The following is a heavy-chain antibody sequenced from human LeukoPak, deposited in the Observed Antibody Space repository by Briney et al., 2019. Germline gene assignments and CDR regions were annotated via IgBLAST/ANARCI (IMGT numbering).Heavy chain of an antibody. D-gene: IGHD1-26*01. J-gene: IGHJ4*02. CDR3: AAHHGELGYFDY. CDR1: GFTFSSYG. CDR2: IWYDGSNK. Sequence: PGRSLRLSCAASGFTFSSYGMHWVRQAPGKGLEWVAVIWYDGSNKYCADSVKGRFTISRDNSKNTLYLQMNSLRAEDTAVYYCAAHHGELGYFDYWGQGTLVTVSS. V-gene: IGHV3-33*01.